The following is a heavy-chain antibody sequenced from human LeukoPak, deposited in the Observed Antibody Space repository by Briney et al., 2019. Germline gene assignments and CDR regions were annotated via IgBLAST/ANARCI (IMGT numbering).Heavy chain of an antibody. V-gene: IGHV3-7*03. J-gene: IGHJ4*02. CDR1: GFTFSSYW. CDR3: AKDVYSSGTGYFDY. Sequence: GGSLRLSCAASGFTFSSYWMSWVRQAPGKGLEWVANIKQDGSEKYYVDSVKGRFTISRDNAKNSLYLQMNGLRAEDTALYYCAKDVYSSGTGYFDYWGQGTLVTVSS. CDR2: IKQDGSEK. D-gene: IGHD6-19*01.